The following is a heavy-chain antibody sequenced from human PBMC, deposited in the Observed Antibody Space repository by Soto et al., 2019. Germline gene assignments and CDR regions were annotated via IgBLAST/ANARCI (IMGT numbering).Heavy chain of an antibody. CDR2: IIPIFGTA. J-gene: IGHJ4*02. Sequence: GASVKVSCKASGGTFGSYASRWVRQAPGQGLEWMGGIIPIFGTANYAQKFQGRVTITADESTSTAYMELSSLRSEDTAVYYCARVLSALAVAGPIDYWGQGTLLTVSS. D-gene: IGHD6-19*01. CDR1: GGTFGSYA. V-gene: IGHV1-69*13. CDR3: ARVLSALAVAGPIDY.